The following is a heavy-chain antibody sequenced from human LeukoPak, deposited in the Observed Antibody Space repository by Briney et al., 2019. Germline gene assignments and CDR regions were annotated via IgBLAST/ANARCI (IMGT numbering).Heavy chain of an antibody. D-gene: IGHD4-17*01. CDR3: ARDSFYGDYGDY. Sequence: ASVKVSCKASGYTFTGYYMHWVRQAPGQGLEWMGWINPNSGGTNYAQKLQGRVTMTTDTSTSTAYMELRSLRSDDTAVYYCARDSFYGDYGDYWGQGTLVTVSS. CDR1: GYTFTGYY. CDR2: INPNSGGT. J-gene: IGHJ4*02. V-gene: IGHV1-2*02.